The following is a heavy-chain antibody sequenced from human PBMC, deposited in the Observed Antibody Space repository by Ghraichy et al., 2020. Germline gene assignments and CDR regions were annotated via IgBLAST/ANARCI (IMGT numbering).Heavy chain of an antibody. CDR2: ISGSGSGT. V-gene: IGHV3-23*01. CDR3: AKDSSGWCIDF. D-gene: IGHD6-19*01. Sequence: ETLSLTCAASGFTFSNYAMSWVRQAPGKGLEWVSTISGSGSGTYYADSVKGRFTISRDSSKNTLYLQMNSLRAEDTAVYYCAKDSSGWCIDFWGQGTLVTVSS. J-gene: IGHJ4*02. CDR1: GFTFSNYA.